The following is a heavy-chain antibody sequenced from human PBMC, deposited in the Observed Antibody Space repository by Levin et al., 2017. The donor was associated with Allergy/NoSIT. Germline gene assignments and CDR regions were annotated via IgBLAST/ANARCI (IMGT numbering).Heavy chain of an antibody. CDR1: GGSISHNY. D-gene: IGHD2-21*01. V-gene: IGHV4-59*01. Sequence: SETLSLTCSVSGGSISHNYWTWIRQPPGKGLEWIGFIYYDGNTNYNPSLKSRASISADTSKNQFSLTLTSVTPADTAVYYCSRVDWGMRGDTENWFDHGGQGALVIVSS. J-gene: IGHJ5*02. CDR2: IYYDGNT. CDR3: SRVDWGMRGDTENWFDH.